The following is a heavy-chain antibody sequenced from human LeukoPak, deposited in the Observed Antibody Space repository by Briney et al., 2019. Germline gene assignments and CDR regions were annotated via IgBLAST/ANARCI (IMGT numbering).Heavy chain of an antibody. CDR1: GFTFSSYE. J-gene: IGHJ4*02. D-gene: IGHD3-9*01. CDR3: ARGLGSDY. CDR2: ISSSGNTI. Sequence: GGSLRLSCAASGFTFSSYEMNWVRQAPGKGLEWVSYISSSGNTIYYADSVKGRFTISRDNAKNSLYLRMNSLRAEDTALYYCARGLGSDYWGQGTLVTVSS. V-gene: IGHV3-48*03.